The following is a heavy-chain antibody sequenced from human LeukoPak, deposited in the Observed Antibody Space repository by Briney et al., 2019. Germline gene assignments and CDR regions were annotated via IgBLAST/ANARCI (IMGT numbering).Heavy chain of an antibody. CDR1: GFTFSSYR. J-gene: IGHJ4*02. CDR3: AREAAYDSSGYFTFDY. Sequence: PGGSLRPSCAASGFTFSSYRMSWVRQAPGKGLEWVANIKQDGSEKYYVDSVKGRFTISRDNAKNSLYLQMNSLRAEDTAVYYCAREAAYDSSGYFTFDYWGQGTLVTVSS. CDR2: IKQDGSEK. D-gene: IGHD3-22*01. V-gene: IGHV3-7*01.